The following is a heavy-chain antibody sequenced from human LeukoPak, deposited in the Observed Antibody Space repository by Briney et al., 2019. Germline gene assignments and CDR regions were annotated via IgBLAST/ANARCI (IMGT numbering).Heavy chain of an antibody. CDR3: ARGMLGIAVAVDDYYYGMDV. V-gene: IGHV4-4*07. J-gene: IGHJ6*02. CDR2: IYTSGST. Sequence: SETLSLTCTVSGGSISSYYWSWIRQPAGKGLEWIGRIYTSGSTNYNPSLKSRVTMSVDTSKNQFSLKLSSVTAADTAVYYCARGMLGIAVAVDDYYYGMDVWGQGTTVTVSS. D-gene: IGHD6-19*01. CDR1: GGSISSYY.